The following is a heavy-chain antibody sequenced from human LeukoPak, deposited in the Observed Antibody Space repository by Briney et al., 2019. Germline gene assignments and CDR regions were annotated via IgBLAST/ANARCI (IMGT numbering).Heavy chain of an antibody. J-gene: IGHJ4*02. D-gene: IGHD2-15*01. CDR1: GFTFSSYS. CDR3: ANGARINAAY. CDR2: IRYDGSNK. V-gene: IGHV3-30*02. Sequence: GGSLRLSCAASGFTFSSYSMNWVRQAPGKRLEWVAFIRYDGSNKYYADSVKGRFTISRDNSKNTLYLQMNSLRAEDTAVYYCANGARINAAYWGQGTLVTVSS.